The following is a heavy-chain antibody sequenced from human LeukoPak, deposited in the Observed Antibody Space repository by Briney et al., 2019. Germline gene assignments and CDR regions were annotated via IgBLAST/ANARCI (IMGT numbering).Heavy chain of an antibody. V-gene: IGHV1-69*08. CDR1: DNTFNSYT. CDR2: IIPLFGAT. D-gene: IGHD3-10*01. Sequence: SVKVSCKATDNTFNSYTVSWVRQAPGQGLEWMGRIIPLFGATTYAQKFQGRVTITADKSTSTAYMELNSLTSEDTAVYYCARRVTMVSGFDPWGQGTLVAVSS. CDR3: ARRVTMVSGFDP. J-gene: IGHJ5*02.